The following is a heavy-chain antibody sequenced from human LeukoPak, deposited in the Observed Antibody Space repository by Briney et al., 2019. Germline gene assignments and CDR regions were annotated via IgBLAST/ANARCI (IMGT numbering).Heavy chain of an antibody. CDR2: IYTSGST. J-gene: IGHJ5*02. Sequence: SETLSLTRTVSGGSISSYYWSWIRQPAGKGLEWIGRIYTSGSTNYSPSLKSRVTMSVDTSKNQFSLKLSSVTAADTAVYYCARDVSFEQLGNWFDPWGQGTLVTVSS. V-gene: IGHV4-4*07. CDR1: GGSISSYY. D-gene: IGHD6-13*01. CDR3: ARDVSFEQLGNWFDP.